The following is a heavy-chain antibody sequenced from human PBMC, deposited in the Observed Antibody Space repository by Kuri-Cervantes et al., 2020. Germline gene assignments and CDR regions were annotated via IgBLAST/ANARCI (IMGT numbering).Heavy chain of an antibody. CDR2: IYYSGST. CDR3: ARRGGE. J-gene: IGHJ4*02. D-gene: IGHD2-21*01. Sequence: SETLSLTCTVSGGSVSSGSYYWSWIRQPPGKGLEWIGYIYYSGSTNYNPSLKSRVTISVDTSKNQFSLKLSSVTAADTAVYYCARRGGEWGQGTLVTVSS. CDR1: GGSVSSGSYY. V-gene: IGHV4-61*01.